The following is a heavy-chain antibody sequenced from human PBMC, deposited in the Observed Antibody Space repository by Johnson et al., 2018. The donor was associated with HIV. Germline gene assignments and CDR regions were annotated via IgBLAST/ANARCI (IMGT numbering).Heavy chain of an antibody. CDR1: GFTFSRYA. J-gene: IGHJ3*02. D-gene: IGHD1-26*01. Sequence: VQLVESGGGLVQPGGSLRLSCVASGFTFSRYAIHWVRQAPGKGLEWVSAISGSGGSTYYADSVKGRFTISRDNSKNTLYLQMNSLRAEDTAVYYCARERSGSYYVDAFDSWGQGTMVTVSS. V-gene: IGHV3-23*04. CDR2: ISGSGGST. CDR3: ARERSGSYYVDAFDS.